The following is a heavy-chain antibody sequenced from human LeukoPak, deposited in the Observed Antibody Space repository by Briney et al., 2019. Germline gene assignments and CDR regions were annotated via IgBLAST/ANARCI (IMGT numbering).Heavy chain of an antibody. Sequence: SETLSLTCAVHVGSFSVYYWSWIRQPPGKGLEWIGEINHSGSTNYNPYLKSRVTISVDTSKNQFSLKLSSVTAADTAVYYCARGYYGSGSYDAFDIWGQGTMVTVSS. CDR1: VGSFSVYY. CDR3: ARGYYGSGSYDAFDI. CDR2: INHSGST. D-gene: IGHD3-10*01. J-gene: IGHJ3*02. V-gene: IGHV4-34*01.